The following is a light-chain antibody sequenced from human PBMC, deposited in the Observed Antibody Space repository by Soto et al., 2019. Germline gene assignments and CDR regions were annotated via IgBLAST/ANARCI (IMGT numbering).Light chain of an antibody. CDR1: QSVSSSY. J-gene: IGKJ1*01. CDR3: QQYRSSPRT. Sequence: IVLTQSQGTLSLSPGERATLSCRARQSVSSSYLAWYQQKPGQAPRLRIYGASSRATGIPDRFSGSGSGTDFSLTISRLEPEDVAVYYCQQYRSSPRTFGQGTKVAI. V-gene: IGKV3-20*01. CDR2: GAS.